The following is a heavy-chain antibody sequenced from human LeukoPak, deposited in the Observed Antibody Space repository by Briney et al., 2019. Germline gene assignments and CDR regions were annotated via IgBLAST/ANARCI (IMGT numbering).Heavy chain of an antibody. J-gene: IGHJ1*01. CDR2: IWYDDK. D-gene: IGHD3-22*01. Sequence: LPGRSLRLSCAASGFTFSSYGMHWVRQAPGKGLEWVAVIWYDDKYYADSVKGRFTISRDNSKNTLYLQMNSLRAEDTAVYYCARDGAYYDSSGRLLSQKHFGYFQHWGQGTLVTVSS. CDR3: ARDGAYYDSSGRLLSQKHFGYFQH. CDR1: GFTFSSYG. V-gene: IGHV3-33*01.